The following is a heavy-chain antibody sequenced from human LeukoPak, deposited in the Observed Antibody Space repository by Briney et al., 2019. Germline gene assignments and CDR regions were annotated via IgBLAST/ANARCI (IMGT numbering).Heavy chain of an antibody. CDR3: ARGKEVTTVTGTPIDY. CDR2: INHSGST. Sequence: PSETLSLTCAVYGGSFSGYYWSWIRHPPGKGLEWIGEINHSGSTNYNPSLKSRVTISVDTSKNQFSLKLSSVTAADTAVYYCARGKEVTTVTGTPIDYWGQGTLVTVSS. V-gene: IGHV4-34*01. CDR1: GGSFSGYY. D-gene: IGHD4-17*01. J-gene: IGHJ4*02.